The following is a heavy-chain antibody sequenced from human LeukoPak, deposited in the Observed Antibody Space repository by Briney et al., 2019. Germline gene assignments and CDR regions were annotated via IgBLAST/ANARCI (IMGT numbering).Heavy chain of an antibody. CDR2: IYYSGST. V-gene: IGHV4-39*01. CDR3: ARRVESSGYYDY. CDR1: GGSISSSSYY. D-gene: IGHD3-22*01. Sequence: SETLSLTCTVSGGSISSSSYYWGWIRQPPGKGLEWIGSIYYSGSTYYNPSLKSRVTISVDTSKNQFSLKLSSVTAADTAVYYCARRVESSGYYDYWGQGTLVTVSS. J-gene: IGHJ4*02.